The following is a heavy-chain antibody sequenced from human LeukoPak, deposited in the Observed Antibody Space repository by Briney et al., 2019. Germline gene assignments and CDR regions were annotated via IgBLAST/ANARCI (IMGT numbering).Heavy chain of an antibody. Sequence: GGSLRLSCAASGFTFSRYVMHWVRQAPGKGLEWVAVISYDGSNKYYADSVKGRFTISRDNSKNTLYLQMNSLRAEDTAVYYCARNSGSYSGDAFDIWGQGTMVTVSS. CDR2: ISYDGSNK. J-gene: IGHJ3*02. V-gene: IGHV3-30*01. CDR1: GFTFSRYV. CDR3: ARNSGSYSGDAFDI. D-gene: IGHD1-26*01.